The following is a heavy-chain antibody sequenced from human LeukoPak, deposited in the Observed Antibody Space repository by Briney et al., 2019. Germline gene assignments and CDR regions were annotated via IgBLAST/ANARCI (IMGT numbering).Heavy chain of an antibody. Sequence: KPSETLSLTCSVPGGSISSYYWSWIRQPPGKGLEWIGYIYYSGSTNYNPSLKSRVTISVDTSKNQFSLKLSSVTAADTAVYYCASDYGSGDYGMDVWGQGTTVTVSS. CDR2: IYYSGST. CDR1: GGSISSYY. D-gene: IGHD3-10*01. CDR3: ASDYGSGDYGMDV. J-gene: IGHJ6*02. V-gene: IGHV4-59*01.